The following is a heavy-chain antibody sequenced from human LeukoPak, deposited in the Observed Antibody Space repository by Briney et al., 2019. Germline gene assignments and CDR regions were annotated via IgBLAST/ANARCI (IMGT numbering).Heavy chain of an antibody. Sequence: SVKVSCKASGGTFSSYAISWVRQAPGQGLEWMGGIIPIFGTANYAQKFQGRVTITADKSTSTAYMELSSLRSEDTAVYYCGRDVPFTITGLFDIGGQGTMVPVSS. CDR3: GRDVPFTITGLFDI. CDR2: IIPIFGTA. V-gene: IGHV1-69*06. D-gene: IGHD3-10*01. J-gene: IGHJ3*02. CDR1: GGTFSSYA.